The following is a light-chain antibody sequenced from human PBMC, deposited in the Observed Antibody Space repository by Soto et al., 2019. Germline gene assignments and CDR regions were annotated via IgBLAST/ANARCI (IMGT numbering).Light chain of an antibody. CDR1: SSDVGGYNY. CDR2: EVS. V-gene: IGLV2-14*01. CDR3: SSYTPSSTWV. Sequence: QSALTQPASVSGSPGQSITISCTATSSDVGGYNYVSWFQQHPGKAPKLIIYEVSNRPSGLSNRFSGSKSGNTASLTISGLQAEDEADYYCSSYTPSSTWVFGGGTKLTVL. J-gene: IGLJ3*02.